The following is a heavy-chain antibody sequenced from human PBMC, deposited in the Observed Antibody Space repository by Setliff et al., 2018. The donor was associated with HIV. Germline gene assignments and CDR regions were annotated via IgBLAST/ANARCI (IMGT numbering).Heavy chain of an antibody. D-gene: IGHD6-13*01. CDR2: IYYSGRI. V-gene: IGHV4-31*11. CDR3: ARGRWDMAAAGTTEYFQY. Sequence: PSETLSLTCAVSGDSITRGGYYWSWIRQFAGKGLEWIADIYYSGRINYNPSLKSRLTVSIDTSKDHLSLKVISVSVADTAMYYCARGRWDMAAAGTTEYFQYWGQGTLVTVSS. J-gene: IGHJ1*01. CDR1: GDSITRGGYY.